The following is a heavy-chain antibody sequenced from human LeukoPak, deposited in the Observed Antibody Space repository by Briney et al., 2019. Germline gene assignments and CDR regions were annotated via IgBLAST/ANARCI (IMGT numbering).Heavy chain of an antibody. Sequence: PSETLSLTCTVSGGSISSHYWSWIRQPPGKGLEWIGYIYYSGSTNYNPSLKSRVTIPVDTSKNQFSLKLSSVTAADTAVYYCARGSGGGFDYWGQGTLVTVSS. CDR1: GGSISSHY. D-gene: IGHD2-15*01. V-gene: IGHV4-59*11. J-gene: IGHJ4*02. CDR3: ARGSGGGFDY. CDR2: IYYSGST.